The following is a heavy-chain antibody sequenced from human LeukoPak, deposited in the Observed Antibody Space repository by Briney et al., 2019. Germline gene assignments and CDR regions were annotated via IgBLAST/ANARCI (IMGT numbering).Heavy chain of an antibody. J-gene: IGHJ5*02. D-gene: IGHD1-20*01. CDR2: IIPIFGTA. V-gene: IGHV1-69*05. Sequence: SVKVSCKAYGGTFSSYAISWVRQAPGQGLEWMGGIIPIFGTANYAQKFQGRVTITTDESTSTAYMELSSLRSEDTAVYYCARDYEGYNWNQNWFDPWGQGTLVTVSS. CDR1: GGTFSSYA. CDR3: ARDYEGYNWNQNWFDP.